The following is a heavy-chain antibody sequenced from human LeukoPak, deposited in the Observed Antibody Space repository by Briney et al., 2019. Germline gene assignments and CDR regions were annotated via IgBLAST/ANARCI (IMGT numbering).Heavy chain of an antibody. CDR3: ASGGVGAFDI. CDR2: IIPIFGTA. V-gene: IGHV1-69*06. J-gene: IGHJ3*02. CDR1: GGTFSSYA. Sequence: AASVKVSCKASGGTFSSYAISWVRQAPGHGLEWMGGIIPIFGTANYAQKFQGRVTITADKSTNTAYMELSSLRSEDTAVYYCASGGVGAFDIWGQGTMVTVSS. D-gene: IGHD3-16*01.